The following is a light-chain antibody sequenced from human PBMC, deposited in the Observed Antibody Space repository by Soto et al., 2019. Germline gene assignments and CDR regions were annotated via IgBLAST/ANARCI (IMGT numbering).Light chain of an antibody. J-gene: IGKJ1*01. CDR2: DAS. V-gene: IGKV3-11*01. Sequence: EIVLKQSPGTLSLSPGERAIFYCRASQSVSSYLAWYQQKPGQAPRLLIYDASNRATGIPARFSGSGSGTDFTLTISSLEPEDFAVYYCQQRSNWPPWTFGQGTKVDI. CDR1: QSVSSY. CDR3: QQRSNWPPWT.